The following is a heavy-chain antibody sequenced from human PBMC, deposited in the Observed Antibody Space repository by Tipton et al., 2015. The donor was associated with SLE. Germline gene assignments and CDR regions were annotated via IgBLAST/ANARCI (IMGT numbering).Heavy chain of an antibody. V-gene: IGHV3-11*04. CDR2: ISSGSLSM. J-gene: IGHJ4*02. CDR3: ARVQYTSGSYFFDY. CDR1: GFTFGDYY. D-gene: IGHD6-19*01. Sequence: SLRLSCAASGFTFGDYYMSWIRRAPGKGLEWVSSISSGSLSMYYGDSVKGRFTISRDNAKNSLFLQMNSLREDDTAVYYCARVQYTSGSYFFDYWGQGTLVTVSS.